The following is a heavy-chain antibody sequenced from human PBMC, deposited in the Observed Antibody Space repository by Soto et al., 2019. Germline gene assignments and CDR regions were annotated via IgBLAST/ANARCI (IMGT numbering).Heavy chain of an antibody. CDR2: ISYDGSNK. V-gene: IGHV3-30*04. CDR1: AFTLSTYS. J-gene: IGHJ4*02. CDR3: SRGFYYDTSGYYAPL. Sequence: QVQLVESGGGVVQPGRSLRLPCAASAFTLSTYSMHWVRQAPGKGLEWVAVISYDGSNKDYADSVKGRFTISRDISKHTLSLQMNSLRAEDAAVSYCSRGFYYDTSGYYAPLWGQGTQVTVSS. D-gene: IGHD3-22*01.